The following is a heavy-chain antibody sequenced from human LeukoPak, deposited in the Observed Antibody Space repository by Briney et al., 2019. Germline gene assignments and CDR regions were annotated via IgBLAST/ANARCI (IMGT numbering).Heavy chain of an antibody. D-gene: IGHD2-8*01. CDR2: IYYSGST. CDR1: GGSISSYY. V-gene: IGHV4-59*01. J-gene: IGHJ5*02. Sequence: SETLSLTCTVSGGSISSYYWSWIRQPPGKGLEWIGYIYYSGSTNYNPPLKSRVTISVDTSKNQFSLKLSSVTAEDTAVYYCARDVSGKFDPWGQGTLVTVSS. CDR3: ARDVSGKFDP.